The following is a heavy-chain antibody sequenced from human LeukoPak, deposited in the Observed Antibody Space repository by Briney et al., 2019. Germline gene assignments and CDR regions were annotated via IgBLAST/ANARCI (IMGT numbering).Heavy chain of an antibody. D-gene: IGHD5-12*01. CDR3: ARGLEWLRPFDY. CDR1: GFTVSSNY. CDR2: IYSGGST. Sequence: GGSLRLSCAASGFTVSSNYMSWVRQAPGKGLEWISVIYSGGSTYYADSVKGRFTISRDNSKNTLYLQMNSLRAEDTAVYYCARGLEWLRPFDYWGQGTLVTVSS. J-gene: IGHJ4*02. V-gene: IGHV3-66*01.